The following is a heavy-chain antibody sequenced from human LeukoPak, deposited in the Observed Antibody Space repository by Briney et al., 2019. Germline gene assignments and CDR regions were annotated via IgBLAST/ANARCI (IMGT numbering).Heavy chain of an antibody. Sequence: ASVKVSCEASGGTFSSYAISWVRQAPGQGLEWMGRIIPILGIANYAQKFQGRVTITADKSTSTAYMELSSLRSEDTAVYYCARDGVYGSSSSWYFDYWGQGTLVTVSS. CDR3: ARDGVYGSSSSWYFDY. V-gene: IGHV1-69*04. CDR1: GGTFSSYA. J-gene: IGHJ4*02. CDR2: IIPILGIA. D-gene: IGHD6-13*01.